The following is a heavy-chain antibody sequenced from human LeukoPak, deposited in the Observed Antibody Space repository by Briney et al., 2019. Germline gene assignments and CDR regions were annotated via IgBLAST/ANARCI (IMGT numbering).Heavy chain of an antibody. D-gene: IGHD5-18*01. Sequence: PGGSLRLSCAVSGLSISSYAMSWVRQAPGKGLEWVSTIDGGGGSIYYADSVKGRFTISRDNSKNTLYLQINSLRAEDTAMYYCAKEENTAANSWGQGTLVTVSS. CDR2: IDGGGGSI. J-gene: IGHJ4*02. CDR3: AKEENTAANS. V-gene: IGHV3-23*01. CDR1: GLSISSYA.